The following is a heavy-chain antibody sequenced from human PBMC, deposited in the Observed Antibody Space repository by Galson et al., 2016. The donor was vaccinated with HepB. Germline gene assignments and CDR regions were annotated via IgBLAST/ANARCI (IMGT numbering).Heavy chain of an antibody. CDR3: ARGRFGGGILYHGLDV. V-gene: IGHV4-59*01. CDR1: GVSISDDY. J-gene: IGHJ6*02. CDR2: VHYTRTT. D-gene: IGHD3-16*01. Sequence: SETLSLTCTVSGVSISDDYWSWIRQSPGKGLEWIGYVHYTRTTNYSPSLWSRVTISVDSPKNHFSLKLTSVTAADTAVYFCARGRFGGGILYHGLDVWGQGTAVTVSS.